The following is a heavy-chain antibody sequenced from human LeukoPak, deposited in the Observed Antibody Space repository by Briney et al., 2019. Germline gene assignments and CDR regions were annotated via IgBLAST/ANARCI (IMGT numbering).Heavy chain of an antibody. CDR3: ASSQWVVPGSH. Sequence: SETLSLTCTVSDGSPSTYYWSWIRQPPGKGLEWIGYVFYSGSTNYNPSLKSRVTISLDTSKNQFSLKLTSVTAADTAVYYCASSQWVVPGSHWGQGALVIVSS. V-gene: IGHV4-59*08. D-gene: IGHD6-19*01. CDR2: VFYSGST. J-gene: IGHJ4*02. CDR1: DGSPSTYY.